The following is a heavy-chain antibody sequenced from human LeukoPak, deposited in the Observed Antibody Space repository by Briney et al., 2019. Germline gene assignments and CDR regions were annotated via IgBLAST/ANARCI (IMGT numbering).Heavy chain of an antibody. D-gene: IGHD2-21*02. Sequence: SETLSLTCAVYGGSFSGYYWSWIRQPPGKGLEWIGEINHSGSTNYNPSLKSRVTISADTSKNQFSLKLSSVTAADTAVYYCARGRGDWHTNWFDPWGQGTLVTVSS. V-gene: IGHV4-34*01. J-gene: IGHJ5*02. CDR1: GGSFSGYY. CDR3: ARGRGDWHTNWFDP. CDR2: INHSGST.